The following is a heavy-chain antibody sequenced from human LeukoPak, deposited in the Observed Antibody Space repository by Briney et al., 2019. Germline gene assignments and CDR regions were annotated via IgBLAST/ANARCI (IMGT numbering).Heavy chain of an antibody. CDR1: GGSISSYY. D-gene: IGHD1-1*01. CDR3: ARDFPGTTAGYYYYGMDV. J-gene: IGHJ6*02. V-gene: IGHV4-59*01. Sequence: PSETLSLTCTVSGGSISSYYWSWIRQPPGKGLEWIGYIYYSGSTNYNPSLKSRVTISVDTSKNQFSLKLSSVTAADTAVYYCARDFPGTTAGYYYYGMDVWGQGTTATVSS. CDR2: IYYSGST.